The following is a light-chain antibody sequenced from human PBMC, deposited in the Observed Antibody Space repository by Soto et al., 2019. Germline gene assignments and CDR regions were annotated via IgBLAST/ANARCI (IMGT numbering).Light chain of an antibody. CDR1: SSDVGGHNY. CDR2: EVT. CDR3: SSYTFTSTLYV. Sequence: QSVLTQPASVSGSPGQSITISCTGSSSDVGGHNYVSWYQQHPGKAPKLMIYEVTKRPLGVSNRFSGSKSGNTASLTISGLQAEDEADYYCSSYTFTSTLYVFGTGTKVTVL. V-gene: IGLV2-14*01. J-gene: IGLJ1*01.